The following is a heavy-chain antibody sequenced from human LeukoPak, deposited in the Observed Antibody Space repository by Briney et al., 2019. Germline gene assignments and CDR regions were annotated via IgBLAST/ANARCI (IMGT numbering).Heavy chain of an antibody. CDR3: ARVRMTSSGWSFPFDY. J-gene: IGHJ4*02. V-gene: IGHV3-21*01. Sequence: GGSLRLSCAASGFTFSSYSMNWVRQAPGKGLEWVSSISSSSSYIYYADSVKGRFTISRDNAKNSLYLQMNSLRAEDTAVNYCARVRMTSSGWSFPFDYWGQGTLVTVSS. CDR1: GFTFSSYS. D-gene: IGHD6-19*01. CDR2: ISSSSSYI.